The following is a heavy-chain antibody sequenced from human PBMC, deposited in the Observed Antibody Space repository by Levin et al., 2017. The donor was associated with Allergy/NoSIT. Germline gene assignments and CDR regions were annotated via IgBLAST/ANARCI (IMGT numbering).Heavy chain of an antibody. CDR3: VKSLYSSSSRGYFDY. CDR2: ISSNGGST. D-gene: IGHD6-6*01. V-gene: IGHV3-64D*06. J-gene: IGHJ4*02. CDR1: GFTFSSYA. Sequence: PGGSLRLSCSASGFTFSSYAMHWVRQAPGKGLEYVSAISSNGGSTYYADSVKGRFTISRDNSKNTLYLQMSSLRAEDTAVYYCVKSLYSSSSRGYFDYWGQGTLVTVSS.